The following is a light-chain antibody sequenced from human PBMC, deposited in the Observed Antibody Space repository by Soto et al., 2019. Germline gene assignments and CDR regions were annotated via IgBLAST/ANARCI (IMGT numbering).Light chain of an antibody. CDR2: DVS. CDR3: CSYAGSYTLWV. J-gene: IGLJ3*02. CDR1: GSDVGGYNY. Sequence: QSALTQPRSVSGSRGQSVTISCTGTGSDVGGYNYVSWYQQHPGKAPKLMIYDVSKRPSGVPDRFSGSKSGNTASLTISGLQAEDEADYYCCSYAGSYTLWVFGGGTQLTVL. V-gene: IGLV2-11*01.